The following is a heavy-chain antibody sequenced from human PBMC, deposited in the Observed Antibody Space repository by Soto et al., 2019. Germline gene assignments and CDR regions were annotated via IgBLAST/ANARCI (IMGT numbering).Heavy chain of an antibody. CDR3: ARFGWVGAWGWNWDY. CDR1: GCSISSGGYY. D-gene: IGHD1-26*01. J-gene: IGHJ4*02. CDR2: IYYSGST. Sequence: QVQLQESGPGLVKPSQTLSLTCTVSGCSISSGGYYWSWIRQHPGKGLEWIGYIYYSGSTYYNPSLKSRVTISVDTSKNQFSLKLSSVTAADTAVYYCARFGWVGAWGWNWDYWGQGTLVTVSS. V-gene: IGHV4-31*03.